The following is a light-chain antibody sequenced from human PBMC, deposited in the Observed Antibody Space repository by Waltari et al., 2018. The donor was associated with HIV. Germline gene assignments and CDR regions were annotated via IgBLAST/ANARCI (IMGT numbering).Light chain of an antibody. Sequence: QSALTQPASVSASPGQSITISCTGTRSDVGGYNFVSWYQQHPGKAPQLMIYEVVHRPSGVSNRFSGFKSDNTASLTISGLQAEDEAYYYCSSYTSSSTWVFGGGTKLTVL. V-gene: IGLV2-14*01. CDR1: RSDVGGYNF. CDR3: SSYTSSSTWV. CDR2: EVV. J-gene: IGLJ3*02.